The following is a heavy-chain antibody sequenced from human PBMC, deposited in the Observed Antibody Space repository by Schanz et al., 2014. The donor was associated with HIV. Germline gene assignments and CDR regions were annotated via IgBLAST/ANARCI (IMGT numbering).Heavy chain of an antibody. V-gene: IGHV4-31*11. CDR2: IYYSGNT. CDR3: AREDVSNWSFDL. D-gene: IGHD3-10*02. J-gene: IGHJ2*01. Sequence: QVQLQQWGAGLLKPSETLSLTCAVYGGSISSGGYYWSWIRQHPGKGLEWIGYIYYSGNTHYNPSLRGRLTISVDTSKNQFSLEVNSVTAADTAVYYCAREDVSNWSFDLWGRGTLVSVSS. CDR1: GGSISSGGYY.